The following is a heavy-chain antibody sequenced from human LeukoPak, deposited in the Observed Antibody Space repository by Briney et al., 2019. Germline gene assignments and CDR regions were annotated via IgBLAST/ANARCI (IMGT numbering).Heavy chain of an antibody. CDR3: ARPVLKGYDNCGC. D-gene: IGHD1-20*01. Sequence: GASVKVSCKASGYTFTGYYMHWVRQAPGQGLEWMGRINPNSGGTNYAQKFQGRVTMTRDTSISTAYMELSRLRSDDTAVYYCARPVLKGYDNCGCWGQGTLVTVSS. J-gene: IGHJ4*02. CDR1: GYTFTGYY. CDR2: INPNSGGT. V-gene: IGHV1-2*06.